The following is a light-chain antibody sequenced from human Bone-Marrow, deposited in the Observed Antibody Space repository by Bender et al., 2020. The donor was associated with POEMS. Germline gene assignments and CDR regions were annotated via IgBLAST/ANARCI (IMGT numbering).Light chain of an antibody. CDR1: SSNIGAHA. CDR2: SSH. CDR3: AVWDDSLNGWV. V-gene: IGLV1-44*01. J-gene: IGLJ3*02. Sequence: QSVLTQPPSASGTPGQRVTISCSGGSSNIGAHAVNWYQHLPGTAPKLLIYSSHQRPSGVPDRFSASKSGTSASLAISGLQSEDEADYYCAVWDDSLNGWVFGGGTKLTVL.